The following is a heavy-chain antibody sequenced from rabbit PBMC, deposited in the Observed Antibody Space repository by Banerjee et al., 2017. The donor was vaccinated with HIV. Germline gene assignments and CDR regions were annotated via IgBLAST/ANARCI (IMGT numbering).Heavy chain of an antibody. CDR3: SRDLACVIGWNFNL. Sequence: QEQLEESGGDLVKPEGSLTLTCTASGFSFSSSYWICWVRQAPGKGLVWIVCIDTHSSGSTYYSNCAQGRFSISKNSSSTVTLQMISLTAADAATYFCSRDLACVIGWNFNLWGPGTLVTVS. CDR1: GFSFSSSYW. J-gene: IGHJ4*01. D-gene: IGHD1-1*01. V-gene: IGHV1S45*01. CDR2: IDTHSSGST.